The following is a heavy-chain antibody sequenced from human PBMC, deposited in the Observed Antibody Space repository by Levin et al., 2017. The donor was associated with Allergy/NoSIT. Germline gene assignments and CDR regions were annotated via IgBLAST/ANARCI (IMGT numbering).Heavy chain of an antibody. J-gene: IGHJ4*02. CDR2: ISGSGGST. Sequence: GGSLRLSCAASGFTFSSYAMSWVRQAPGKGLEWVSAISGSGGSTYYADSVKGRFTISRDNSKNTLYLQMNSLRAEDTAVYYCAKSTREGPRRRDYGDQGQFDYWGQGTLVTVSS. D-gene: IGHD4-17*01. CDR1: GFTFSSYA. CDR3: AKSTREGPRRRDYGDQGQFDY. V-gene: IGHV3-23*01.